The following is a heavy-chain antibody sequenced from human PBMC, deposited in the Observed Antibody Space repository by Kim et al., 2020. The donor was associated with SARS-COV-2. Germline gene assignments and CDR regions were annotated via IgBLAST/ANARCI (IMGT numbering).Heavy chain of an antibody. V-gene: IGHV3-74*01. CDR3: TTAFEY. Sequence: NNDGLNPYYPDAVRGRYTISRDTSKNMVYLQMNSLGAEDTALYYCTTAFEYWGQGTLVTVSS. J-gene: IGHJ4*02. CDR2: NNDGLNP.